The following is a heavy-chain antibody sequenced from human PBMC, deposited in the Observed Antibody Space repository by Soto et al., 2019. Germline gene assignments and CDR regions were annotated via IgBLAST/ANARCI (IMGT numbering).Heavy chain of an antibody. J-gene: IGHJ4*02. CDR2: INHSGST. V-gene: IGHV4-34*01. CDR3: ARGPRPPRAAALGN. D-gene: IGHD6-13*01. CDR1: GGSFSGYY. Sequence: SETLSLTCAVYGGSFSGYYWSWISQPPGKGLEWIGEINHSGSTNYNPSLKSRVTISVDTSKNQFSLKLSSVTAADTAVYYCARGPRPPRAAALGNWGQGTLVTVSS.